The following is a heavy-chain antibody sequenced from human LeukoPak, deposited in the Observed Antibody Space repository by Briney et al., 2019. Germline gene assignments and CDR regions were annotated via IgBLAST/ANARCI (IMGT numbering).Heavy chain of an antibody. CDR3: AREDDWNYEDY. CDR1: AFTFNNYW. CDR2: FKGDGSST. D-gene: IGHD1-7*01. J-gene: IGHJ4*02. Sequence: PGGPLRLSCVASAFTFNNYWMHWVRQAPGKGLVWVSRFKGDGSSTNYADSVRRRFTISRDHAKNTVYLQMNSLRAEDTAIYYCAREDDWNYEDYWGQGTLVTVSS. V-gene: IGHV3-74*01.